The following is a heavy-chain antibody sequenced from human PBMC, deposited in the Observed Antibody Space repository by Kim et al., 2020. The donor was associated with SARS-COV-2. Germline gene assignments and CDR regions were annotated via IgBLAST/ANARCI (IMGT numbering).Heavy chain of an antibody. D-gene: IGHD4-17*01. J-gene: IGHJ5*02. CDR1: GGSISGYY. Sequence: SETLSLTCAVYGGSISGYYWNWIRQPPGKGLEWIGEINHSGGTNYSPSLRSRVNMSTDKSKNQFSLRLSSVTAADTAVYYCARGPGSAVTRPNNWFDPWGQGALVSVSS. CDR2: INHSGGT. V-gene: IGHV4-34*01. CDR3: ARGPGSAVTRPNNWFDP.